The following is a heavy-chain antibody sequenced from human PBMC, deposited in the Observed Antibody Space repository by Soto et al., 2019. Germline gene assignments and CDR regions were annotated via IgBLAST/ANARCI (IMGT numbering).Heavy chain of an antibody. J-gene: IGHJ4*02. CDR1: VFTFSSYA. V-gene: IGHV3-30-3*01. CDR2: ISYDGSNK. D-gene: IGHD6-13*01. Sequence: XGSLRLSCASSVFTFSSYAMHCVRHSPGKWLEWVAVISYDGSNKYYADSVKGRLTISRDNSENTLYLQMNSLRAEDTAVYYCARAPLAYSSSWHFFDPSLQYWGQGTPGTVSS. CDR3: ARAPLAYSSSWHFFDPSLQY.